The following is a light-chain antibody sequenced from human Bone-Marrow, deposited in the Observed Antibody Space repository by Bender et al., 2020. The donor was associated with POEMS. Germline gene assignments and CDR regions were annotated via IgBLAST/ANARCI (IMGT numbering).Light chain of an antibody. J-gene: IGLJ2*01. Sequence: SSDLSQPPSVSVVPGQTASITCSGDVLVNKFACWYQQRPGRSPVLLIYQHTKRPSGIPERFSGSNSGNTATLTISGTQPVDEADYYCQAWDSKNEVIFGGGTKLTVL. V-gene: IGLV3-1*01. CDR3: QAWDSKNEVI. CDR1: VLVNKF. CDR2: QHT.